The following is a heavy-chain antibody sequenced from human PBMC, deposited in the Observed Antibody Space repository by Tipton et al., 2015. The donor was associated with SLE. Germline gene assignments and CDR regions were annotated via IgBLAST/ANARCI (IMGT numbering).Heavy chain of an antibody. Sequence: LRLSCAVYGGSFSGYYWSWIRQPPGKGLEWIGEINHSGSTNYNPSLKSRVTISVDTSKNQFSLKLSSVTAADTAVYYCARVAARRFDYWGQGTLVTVSS. J-gene: IGHJ4*02. V-gene: IGHV4-34*01. D-gene: IGHD6-6*01. CDR1: GGSFSGYY. CDR3: ARVAARRFDY. CDR2: INHSGST.